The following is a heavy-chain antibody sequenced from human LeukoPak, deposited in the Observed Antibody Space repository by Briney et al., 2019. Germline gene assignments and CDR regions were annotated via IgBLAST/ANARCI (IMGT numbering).Heavy chain of an antibody. V-gene: IGHV1-18*01. Sequence: ASVKVSCKASGYTFTSYGISWVRQAPGQGLEWMGWISAYNGNTNYAQKLQGRVTMTTDTSTSTAYMELRSLRSDDTAVYYCARDGGSSWYPIAAYYYYYMDAWGKGTTVTVSS. CDR2: ISAYNGNT. CDR1: GYTFTSYG. D-gene: IGHD6-13*01. J-gene: IGHJ6*03. CDR3: ARDGGSSWYPIAAYYYYYMDA.